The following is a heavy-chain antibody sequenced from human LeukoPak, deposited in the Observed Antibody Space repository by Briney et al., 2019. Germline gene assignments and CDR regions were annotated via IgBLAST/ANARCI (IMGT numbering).Heavy chain of an antibody. CDR3: ARGRGLAVATSGPANGWFDP. J-gene: IGHJ5*02. Sequence: SVKVSCKASGGTFSSYAISWVRQAPGQGLEWMGGIIPIFGTANYAQKFQGRVTITADESTSTAYMELSSLRSEDTAVYYCARGRGLAVATSGPANGWFDPWGQGTLVTVSS. CDR2: IIPIFGTA. D-gene: IGHD5-12*01. CDR1: GGTFSSYA. V-gene: IGHV1-69*13.